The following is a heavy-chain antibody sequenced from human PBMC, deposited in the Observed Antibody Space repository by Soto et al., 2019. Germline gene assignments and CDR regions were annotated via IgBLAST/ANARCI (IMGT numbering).Heavy chain of an antibody. CDR1: GFTFSNAW. CDR2: IKSKTDGGTT. Sequence: EVQLVESGGGLVKPGGSLRLSCAASGFTFSNAWMNWVRQAPGKGLEWVGRIKSKTDGGTTDYAAPVKGRFTISRNDSKNTLYLQMNSLKTEDTAVYYCTTEGVAGMITFGGVNWGQGTLVTVSS. CDR3: TTEGVAGMITFGGVN. D-gene: IGHD3-16*01. V-gene: IGHV3-15*07. J-gene: IGHJ4*02.